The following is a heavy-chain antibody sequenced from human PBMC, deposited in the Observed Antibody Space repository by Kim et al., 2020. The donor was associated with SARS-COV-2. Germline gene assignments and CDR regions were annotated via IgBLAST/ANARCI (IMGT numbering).Heavy chain of an antibody. CDR3: AREERDVRSGGFND. D-gene: IGHD2-15*01. Sequence: SETLSLTCAVYGGSFSGYYWSWIRQPPGKGLEWIGEINHSGSTNYNPSLKSRVTISVDTSKNQFSLKLSSVTAADTAVYYCAREERDVRSGGFNDWGQGTLVTVSS. V-gene: IGHV4-34*01. J-gene: IGHJ4*02. CDR2: INHSGST. CDR1: GGSFSGYY.